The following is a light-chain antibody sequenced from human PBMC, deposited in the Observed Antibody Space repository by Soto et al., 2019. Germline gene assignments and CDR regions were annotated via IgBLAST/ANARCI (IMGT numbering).Light chain of an antibody. Sequence: QSVLTQPPSVSGAPGQRVTISCTGSSSYIGAGYDVHWYQQLPGTAPKLLIYGNSNRPSGVPDRFSGSKSGTSASLAITGLQAEDEGDYYCQSYDSSLSGSVFGGGTKATVL. CDR2: GNS. J-gene: IGLJ3*02. CDR3: QSYDSSLSGSV. CDR1: SSYIGAGYD. V-gene: IGLV1-40*01.